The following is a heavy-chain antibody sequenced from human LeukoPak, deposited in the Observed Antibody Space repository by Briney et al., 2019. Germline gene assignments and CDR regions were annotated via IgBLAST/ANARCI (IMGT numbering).Heavy chain of an antibody. Sequence: RGSLRLSCAASGFAFSIYTMVWVRQPPGKGLEWVAVTSYDESNKHYADSVKGRFTISRDNSNNTLYLQMNSLRPEDTAVYYCARDWGVDTWGQGTLVTVSS. J-gene: IGHJ5*02. CDR2: TSYDESNK. D-gene: IGHD3-10*01. V-gene: IGHV3-30*03. CDR3: ARDWGVDT. CDR1: GFAFSIYT.